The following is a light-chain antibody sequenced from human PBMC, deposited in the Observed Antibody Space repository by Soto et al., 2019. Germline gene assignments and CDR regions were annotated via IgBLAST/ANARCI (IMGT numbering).Light chain of an antibody. CDR3: QQYYSYPQT. CDR1: QAISSH. Sequence: VIWMTQSPSLISASTGDRVNISCRMSQAISSHLAWYQQKPGKAPNLLLFATSTLQGGVPSRFSGSGSGTDFTLTISCLQSEDFATYYCQQYYSYPQTFGQGTKVDIK. J-gene: IGKJ1*01. CDR2: ATS. V-gene: IGKV1D-8*03.